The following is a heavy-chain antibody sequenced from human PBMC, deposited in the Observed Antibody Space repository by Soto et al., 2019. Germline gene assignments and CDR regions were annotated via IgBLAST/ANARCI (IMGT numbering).Heavy chain of an antibody. CDR2: INWNDDK. Sequence: SGPTLVKPTQTLTLTCTFSGFSLSTSGMCVSWIRQSPGQALQWLGVINWNDDKYYSTYLMTRLTISRDTSKNQVVLTLTIMDPVDTASYYCARINRAAPYHSYGMDVWGQGTTVTGLL. CDR1: GFSLSTSGMC. D-gene: IGHD2-15*01. CDR3: ARINRAAPYHSYGMDV. J-gene: IGHJ6*02. V-gene: IGHV2-70*01.